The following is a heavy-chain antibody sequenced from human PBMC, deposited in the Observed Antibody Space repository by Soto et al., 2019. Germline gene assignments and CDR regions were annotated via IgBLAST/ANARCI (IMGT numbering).Heavy chain of an antibody. CDR3: ARPRDYGDPTRYYYYGMDV. D-gene: IGHD4-17*01. Sequence: QLQLQESGPGLVKPSETLSLTCTVSGGSISSSSYYWGWIRQPPGKGLEWIGSIYYSGSTYYNPSLKSRVTISVDTSKNQFSLKLSSVTAADTAVYYCARPRDYGDPTRYYYYGMDVWGQGTTVTVSS. CDR1: GGSISSSSYY. V-gene: IGHV4-39*01. CDR2: IYYSGST. J-gene: IGHJ6*02.